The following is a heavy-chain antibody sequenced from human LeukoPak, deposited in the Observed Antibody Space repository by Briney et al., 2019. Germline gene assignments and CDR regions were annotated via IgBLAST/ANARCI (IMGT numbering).Heavy chain of an antibody. J-gene: IGHJ4*02. V-gene: IGHV1-3*03. Sequence: GGSLRLSCAASGFTFTSYAMHWVRQAPGQRLEWMGWINAGNGNTKYSQEFQGRVTITRDTSASTAYMELSSLRSEDMAVYYCARAQWDYDSSDYYYHPEYYFDYWGQGTLVTVSS. D-gene: IGHD3-22*01. CDR3: ARAQWDYDSSDYYYHPEYYFDY. CDR2: INAGNGNT. CDR1: GFTFTSYA.